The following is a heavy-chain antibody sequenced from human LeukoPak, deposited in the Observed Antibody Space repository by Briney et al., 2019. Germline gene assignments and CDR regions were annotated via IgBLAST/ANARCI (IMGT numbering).Heavy chain of an antibody. D-gene: IGHD3-10*01. CDR1: GGSFSGYY. Sequence: PETLSLTCAVYGGSFSGYYWSWIRQPPGKGLEWIGEINHSGSTNYNPSLKSRVTISVDTSKNQFSLKLSSVTAADTAVYYCARKEGRVFRGKWFDPWGQGTLVTVSS. J-gene: IGHJ5*02. V-gene: IGHV4-34*01. CDR3: ARKEGRVFRGKWFDP. CDR2: INHSGST.